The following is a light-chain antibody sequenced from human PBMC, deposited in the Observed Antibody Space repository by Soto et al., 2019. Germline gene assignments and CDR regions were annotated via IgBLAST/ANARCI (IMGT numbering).Light chain of an antibody. CDR1: SSNIGAGYD. J-gene: IGLJ1*01. CDR3: QSYASSLSGYV. V-gene: IGLV1-40*01. CDR2: GNS. Sequence: QSELTQPPSVSGAPGQRGTISCTGSSSNIGAGYDVHWYQQLPGTAPKLLIYGNSNRPSGVPDRFSGSKSGTSASLAITGLQAEDEADYYCQSYASSLSGYVFGTGTKVTVL.